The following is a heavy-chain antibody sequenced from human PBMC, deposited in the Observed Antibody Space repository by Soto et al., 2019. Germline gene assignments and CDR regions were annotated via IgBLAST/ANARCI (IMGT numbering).Heavy chain of an antibody. Sequence: QVQLQQWGAGLLKPSETLSLTCAVYGGSFSGYYWSWIRQPPGKGLEWIGEINHSGSTNYNPSLKSRVTISVDTSKNQFSLKLSSVTAADTAVYYCANGSGDRGNWYFDLWGRGTLVTVSS. CDR3: ANGSGDRGNWYFDL. J-gene: IGHJ2*01. D-gene: IGHD4-17*01. CDR2: INHSGST. V-gene: IGHV4-34*01. CDR1: GGSFSGYY.